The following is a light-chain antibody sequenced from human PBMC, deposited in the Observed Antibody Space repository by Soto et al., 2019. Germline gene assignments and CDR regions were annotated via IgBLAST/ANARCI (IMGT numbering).Light chain of an antibody. Sequence: EIVLTQSPGTLSLSPGERATLSCRASQSVSSSYLAWYQQKPGQAPRLRIYVASSRDTGIPDRFSGSGSGTDFTLTISRLEPEDFAVYYCQQYGSSPPLTFGGGTKVEIK. CDR1: QSVSSSY. CDR2: VAS. V-gene: IGKV3-20*01. J-gene: IGKJ4*01. CDR3: QQYGSSPPLT.